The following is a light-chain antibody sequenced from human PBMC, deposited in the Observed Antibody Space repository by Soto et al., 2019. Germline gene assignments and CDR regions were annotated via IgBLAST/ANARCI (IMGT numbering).Light chain of an antibody. CDR3: QQNQDIPPT. J-gene: IGKJ1*01. Sequence: DLQMTQSPSSLSASVGDRVTVTCRASQSIDTYLNWYQQRPGQAAKLLIYVASTLQSGVPSRFSGSGSGTQFTLTISSLQPEDFATYYCQQNQDIPPTFGQGTRVERK. CDR1: QSIDTY. CDR2: VAS. V-gene: IGKV1-39*01.